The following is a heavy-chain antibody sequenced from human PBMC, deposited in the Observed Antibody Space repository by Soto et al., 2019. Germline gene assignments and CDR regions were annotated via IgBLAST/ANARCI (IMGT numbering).Heavy chain of an antibody. CDR3: AKDSGYYGSGSSRYYFDY. J-gene: IGHJ4*02. CDR1: GFTFSSYA. Sequence: GESLKISCAASGFTFSSYAMSWVRQAPGKGLEWVSAISGSGGSTYYADSVKGRFTISRDNSKNTLYLQMNSLRAEDTAVYYCAKDSGYYGSGSSRYYFDYWGQGTLVTVSS. D-gene: IGHD3-10*01. CDR2: ISGSGGST. V-gene: IGHV3-23*01.